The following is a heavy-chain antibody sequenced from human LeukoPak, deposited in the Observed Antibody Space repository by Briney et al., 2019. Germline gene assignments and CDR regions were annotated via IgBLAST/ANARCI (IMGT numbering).Heavy chain of an antibody. CDR3: ARDVGTIFGVVSTPIDY. CDR1: GFTFSCYS. Sequence: GGSLRLSCAASGFTFSCYSMNWVPQAPGKGLEWVSSISSSSSYIYYADSVKGRFTISRDNAKNSLYLQMNGLRAEDTAVYYCARDVGTIFGVVSTPIDYWGQGTLVTVSS. J-gene: IGHJ4*02. D-gene: IGHD3-3*01. CDR2: ISSSSSYI. V-gene: IGHV3-21*01.